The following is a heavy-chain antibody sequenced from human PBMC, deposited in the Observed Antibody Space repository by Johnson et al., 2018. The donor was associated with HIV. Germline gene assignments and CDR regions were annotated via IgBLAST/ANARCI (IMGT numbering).Heavy chain of an antibody. V-gene: IGHV3-23*04. Sequence: VQLVESGGDLVQPGGSLRLSCAASGFTFSSYDMSWVRQAPGKGLEWVSSITGSGGSTYYADSVKGRCTISRDNSKTTLYLQMNSLRVEDTAMYYCAKMLDLGDDGYDIWGQGTMVTVSS. CDR3: AKMLDLGDDGYDI. CDR2: ITGSGGST. J-gene: IGHJ3*02. CDR1: GFTFSSYD. D-gene: IGHD3/OR15-3a*01.